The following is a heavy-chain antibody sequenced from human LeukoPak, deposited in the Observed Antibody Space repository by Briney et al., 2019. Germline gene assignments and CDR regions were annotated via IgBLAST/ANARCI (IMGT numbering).Heavy chain of an antibody. CDR2: INHSGST. D-gene: IGHD6-19*01. CDR3: ARMTRAVAPFDY. J-gene: IGHJ4*02. V-gene: IGHV4-34*01. CDR1: GGSFSGYY. Sequence: PSETLSLTCAVYGGSFSGYYWSWIRQPPGKGLEWIGEINHSGSTNYNPSLKSRVTISVDTSKNQFSLKLSSVTAADTAVYYCARMTRAVAPFDYWGQGTLVTVSS.